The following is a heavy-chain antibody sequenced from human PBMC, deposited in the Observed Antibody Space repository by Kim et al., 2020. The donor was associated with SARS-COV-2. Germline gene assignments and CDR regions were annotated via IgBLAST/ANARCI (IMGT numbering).Heavy chain of an antibody. D-gene: IGHD6-19*01. V-gene: IGHV3-23*01. CDR3: AKDLNSGWSLLPPYYYYSGTDV. J-gene: IGHJ6*02. Sequence: GGSLRLSCAASGFTFSSYAMSWVRQAPGKGLEWVSAISGSGGSTYYADSVKGRFTISRDNSKDTLYLQMNSLRAEDTAVYYCAKDLNSGWSLLPPYYYYSGTDVWGQGTTVTVSS. CDR1: GFTFSSYA. CDR2: ISGSGGST.